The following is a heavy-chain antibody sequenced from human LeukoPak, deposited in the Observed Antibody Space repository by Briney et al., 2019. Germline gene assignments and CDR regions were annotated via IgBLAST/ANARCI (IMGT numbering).Heavy chain of an antibody. CDR1: GFTFSSYG. CDR2: IWYDGSNK. D-gene: IGHD4/OR15-4a*01. V-gene: IGHV3-33*01. CDR3: AREDSGGNSFDY. J-gene: IGHJ4*02. Sequence: LSGGSLRLSCAASGFTFSSYGMHWVRQAPGKGLEWVAVIWYDGSNKYYADSVKGRFTISRDNSKNTLYLQMNSLRAEDTARYYCAREDSGGNSFDYWGQGAQVTVS.